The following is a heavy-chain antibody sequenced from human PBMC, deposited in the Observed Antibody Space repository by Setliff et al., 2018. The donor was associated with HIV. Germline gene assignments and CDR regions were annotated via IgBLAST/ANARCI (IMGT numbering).Heavy chain of an antibody. CDR2: VPYSESA. V-gene: IGHV4-59*02. Sequence: SETLSLTCTVSGGSVTSHYWAWIRQPPGRRLEWIGYVPYSESATYNPSLKSRVTMSLDTSKNQFSLRLSSVTAADTAIYYCARRDTSTGVDPWGQGALVTVSS. CDR3: ARRDTSTGVDP. CDR1: GGSVTSHY. D-gene: IGHD7-27*01. J-gene: IGHJ5*02.